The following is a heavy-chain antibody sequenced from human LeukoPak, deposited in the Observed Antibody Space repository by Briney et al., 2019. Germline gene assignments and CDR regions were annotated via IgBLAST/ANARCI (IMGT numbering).Heavy chain of an antibody. D-gene: IGHD3-3*01. CDR1: GYTFTSYY. V-gene: IGHV1-46*03. CDR2: INPSGGST. CDR3: ARGDYDFWSGYYTGNWFDP. Sequence: ASVKVSCKASGYTFTSYYMHWVRQAPGQGREWMGIINPSGGSTSYAQTFQRRVTMTRHTSTSEVYMELSSLRSEDTAVYYCARGDYDFWSGYYTGNWFDPWGQGTLVTVSS. J-gene: IGHJ5*02.